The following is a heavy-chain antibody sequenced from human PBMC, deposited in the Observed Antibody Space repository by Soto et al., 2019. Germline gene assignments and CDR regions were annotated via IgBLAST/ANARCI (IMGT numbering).Heavy chain of an antibody. CDR3: VRGDKGGFDL. D-gene: IGHD2-21*02. CDR2: IHSDGSTT. J-gene: IGHJ3*01. CDR1: GLTFNYYW. V-gene: IGHV3-74*01. Sequence: EVQLVESEGGLVQRGGSLRLSCAASGLTFNYYWMHWVRQAPGQGLVWVSHIHSDGSTTTYADSVKGRFTISRDNAKNTVYLQMNSLRAEDTAVYYCVRGDKGGFDLWGQGTTDTVSS.